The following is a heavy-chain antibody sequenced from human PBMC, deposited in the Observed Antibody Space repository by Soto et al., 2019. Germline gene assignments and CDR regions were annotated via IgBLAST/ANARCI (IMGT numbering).Heavy chain of an antibody. D-gene: IGHD3-3*01. V-gene: IGHV1-8*01. CDR2: MSPSSGDP. J-gene: IGHJ4*02. Sequence: VQSGAEVKKPGASVKVSCKASGSSFSTHHISWLRQATGQGLAWMGWMSPSSGDPGFAHKSMGRVTMTRGTSTNTDYMALASLRSDDTAVYYCARDSRLTLSGVVIGPSDFDQWGQGTMVTVSS. CDR1: GSSFSTHH. CDR3: ARDSRLTLSGVVIGPSDFDQ.